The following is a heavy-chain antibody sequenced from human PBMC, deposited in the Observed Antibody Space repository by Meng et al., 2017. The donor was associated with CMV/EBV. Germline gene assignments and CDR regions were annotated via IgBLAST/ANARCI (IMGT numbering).Heavy chain of an antibody. J-gene: IGHJ4*02. D-gene: IGHD3-3*01. Sequence: GESLKISCAASGFTFSDYYMTWIRQAPGKGLEWVSYISSSGSTIYYADSVRGRFTISRDNAKNSLYLQMNSLRAEDTAVYYCARGQDYDFWSGSYWGQGTLVTVSS. CDR1: GFTFSDYY. CDR3: ARGQDYDFWSGSY. CDR2: ISSSGSTI. V-gene: IGHV3-11*04.